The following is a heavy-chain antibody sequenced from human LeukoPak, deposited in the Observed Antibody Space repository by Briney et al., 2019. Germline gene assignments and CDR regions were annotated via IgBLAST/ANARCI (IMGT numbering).Heavy chain of an antibody. CDR2: ITTSDGNT. Sequence: GGSLRLSCAASGFTFSSYTMSWVRQAPGKGLEWVSTITTSDGNTYYADSVKGRFTVSRDNSKETLFLQMNSLRDEDTAVYYCAKDGGLWVSAHWGDSWGRGTLVTVSS. D-gene: IGHD7-27*01. J-gene: IGHJ4*02. V-gene: IGHV3-23*01. CDR1: GFTFSSYT. CDR3: AKDGGLWVSAHWGDS.